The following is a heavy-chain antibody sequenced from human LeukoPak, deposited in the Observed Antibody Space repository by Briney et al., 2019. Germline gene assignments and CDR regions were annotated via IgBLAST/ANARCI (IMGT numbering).Heavy chain of an antibody. Sequence: SETLSLTCTVSDGSISSSSYYWGWIRQSPGKGLEWIGSIYYGSTYYNPSLKSRVTMSADTSKNQFSLKLSSVTAADTAVYYCARVNTQGVPSPWGQGILVTVSS. CDR1: DGSISSSSYY. V-gene: IGHV4-39*01. D-gene: IGHD3-16*01. J-gene: IGHJ5*02. CDR2: IYYGST. CDR3: ARVNTQGVPSP.